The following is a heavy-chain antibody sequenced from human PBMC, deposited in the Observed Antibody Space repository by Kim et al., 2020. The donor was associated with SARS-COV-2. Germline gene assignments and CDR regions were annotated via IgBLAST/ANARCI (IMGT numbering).Heavy chain of an antibody. D-gene: IGHD6-13*01. J-gene: IGHJ4*02. CDR2: IWYDGSYK. CDR1: GFTFSSYG. CDR3: AREEKMGVAAAGEPFDY. V-gene: IGHV3-33*01. Sequence: GGSLRLSCAASGFTFSSYGMHWVRQAPGKGLEWVAVIWYDGSYKYYADSVKGRFTISRDNSKNTLYLQMNSLRAEDTAVYYCAREEKMGVAAAGEPFDYWGQGTLVTVSS.